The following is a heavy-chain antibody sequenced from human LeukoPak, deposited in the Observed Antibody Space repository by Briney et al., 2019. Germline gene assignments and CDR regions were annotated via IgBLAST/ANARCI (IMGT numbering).Heavy chain of an antibody. D-gene: IGHD5-18*01. Sequence: GGSLRLSCAASGFTFSSYAMHWVRQAPGKGLEWVAVISYDGRNKYYADSVKGRFTISRDNSKNTLYLQMNSLRAEDTAVYYCASPGDTAMAVFDYWGQGTLVTVYS. CDR1: GFTFSSYA. J-gene: IGHJ4*02. CDR3: ASPGDTAMAVFDY. CDR2: ISYDGRNK. V-gene: IGHV3-30*04.